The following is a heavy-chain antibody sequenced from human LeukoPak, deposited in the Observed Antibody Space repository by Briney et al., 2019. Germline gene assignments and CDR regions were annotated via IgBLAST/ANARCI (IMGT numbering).Heavy chain of an antibody. CDR1: GFTFSPYP. V-gene: IGHV3-48*04. CDR3: ARDLGKDRYFAS. CDR2: ISGPSDTI. D-gene: IGHD1-14*01. Sequence: GGSLRLSCAASGFTFSPYPMNWVRQAPGKGLEWVSYISGPSDTIHYADSVKGRFTISRDNAKNSLYLQMNSLGAEDTAVYYCARDLGKDRYFASGGQGTLVTFSS. J-gene: IGHJ4*02.